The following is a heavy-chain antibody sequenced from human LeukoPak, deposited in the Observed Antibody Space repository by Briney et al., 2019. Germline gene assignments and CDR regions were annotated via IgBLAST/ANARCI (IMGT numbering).Heavy chain of an antibody. Sequence: ASVKVSCKASGYTFTSYYMHWVRQAPGQGLEWMGIINPSGGSTSYAQKFQGRVTMTTDTSTSTAYMELRSLRSDDTAVYYCARAVGVVAAPLDYWGQGTLVTVSS. V-gene: IGHV1-46*01. CDR1: GYTFTSYY. D-gene: IGHD2-15*01. CDR2: INPSGGST. J-gene: IGHJ4*02. CDR3: ARAVGVVAAPLDY.